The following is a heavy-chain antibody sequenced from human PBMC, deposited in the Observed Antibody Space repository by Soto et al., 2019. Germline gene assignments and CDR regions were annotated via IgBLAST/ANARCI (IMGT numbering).Heavy chain of an antibody. Sequence: QVQLVQSGAEVKKPGASVKVSCKASGYTFTTSGITWMRQAPGQGLEWVGWISPYNGNTNYAQKVQGRVTMTTDTSTSIVYMELRSLRSDDTAVYFCARGIGAAEPYSWFDPWGQGTLVTVSS. CDR3: ARGIGAAEPYSWFDP. CDR2: ISPYNGNT. D-gene: IGHD6-13*01. V-gene: IGHV1-18*01. CDR1: GYTFTTSG. J-gene: IGHJ5*02.